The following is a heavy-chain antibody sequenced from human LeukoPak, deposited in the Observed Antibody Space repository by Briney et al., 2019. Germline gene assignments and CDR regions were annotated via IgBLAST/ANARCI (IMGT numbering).Heavy chain of an antibody. CDR3: ARDPQQLATNYYYYYMNV. V-gene: IGHV1-46*01. CDR1: GYTFTSYY. D-gene: IGHD6-13*01. Sequence: GASVKVSCKASGYTFTSYYMHWVRQAPGQGLEWMGIINPSGGSTSYAQEFQGRVTMTRDMSTSTVYMELSSLRSEDTAVYYCARDPQQLATNYYYYYMNVWGKGTTVTVSS. CDR2: INPSGGST. J-gene: IGHJ6*03.